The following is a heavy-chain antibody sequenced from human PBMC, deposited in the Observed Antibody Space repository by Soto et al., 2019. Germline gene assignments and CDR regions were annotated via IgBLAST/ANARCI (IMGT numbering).Heavy chain of an antibody. D-gene: IGHD3-3*01. J-gene: IGHJ6*03. CDR2: IYYSGST. CDR3: ARGKRITIFGVVPTPPYYYYMDV. V-gene: IGHV4-61*08. CDR1: GGSISSGGYY. Sequence: PSETLSLTCTVSGGSISSGGYYWSWIRQPPGKGLEWIGYIYYSGSTNYNPSLKSRVTISVDTSKNQFSLKLSSVTAADTAVYYCARGKRITIFGVVPTPPYYYYMDVWGKGTTVTVSS.